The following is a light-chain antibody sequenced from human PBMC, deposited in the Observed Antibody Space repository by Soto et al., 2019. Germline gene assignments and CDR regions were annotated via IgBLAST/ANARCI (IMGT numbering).Light chain of an antibody. Sequence: DIQMTQSPSSLSASVGDRVTITCRSSQSIVTYVNWYQQKPGKAPKLLVYAASNLQGGVPSRFSGSGSGTDFTLTISSLQTEDFATYYCQQSYSTWWTFGKGTKV. CDR1: QSIVTY. CDR3: QQSYSTWWT. J-gene: IGKJ1*01. V-gene: IGKV1-39*01. CDR2: AAS.